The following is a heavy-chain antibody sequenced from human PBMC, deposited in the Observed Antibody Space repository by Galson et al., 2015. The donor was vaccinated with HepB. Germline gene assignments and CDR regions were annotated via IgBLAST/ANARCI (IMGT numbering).Heavy chain of an antibody. CDR1: GYSFISYG. Sequence: SVKVSCKVSGYSFISYGISWVRQAPGQGLEWMGWISGFNGNTNYAQKFQGRVTMTTDTSTSTVYLELRSLRSDDTAVYYCAREGLATMTAYLDQWGQGTLVTVSS. D-gene: IGHD3-9*01. CDR3: AREGLATMTAYLDQ. CDR2: ISGFNGNT. V-gene: IGHV1-18*01. J-gene: IGHJ4*02.